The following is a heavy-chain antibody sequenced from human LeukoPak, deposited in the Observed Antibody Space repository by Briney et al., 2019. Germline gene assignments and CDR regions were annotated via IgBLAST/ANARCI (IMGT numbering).Heavy chain of an antibody. CDR3: AKGKRHLFSSSGFDY. J-gene: IGHJ4*02. D-gene: IGHD6-6*01. Sequence: GGSLRLSCAASGFTFDDFAMHWVRQAPGKGLEWVSGISWNSGSRGYADSVKGRFTISRGNAKNSLYLQMNSLRAEDTALYYCAKGKRHLFSSSGFDYWGQGTLVTVSS. CDR1: GFTFDDFA. V-gene: IGHV3-9*01. CDR2: ISWNSGSR.